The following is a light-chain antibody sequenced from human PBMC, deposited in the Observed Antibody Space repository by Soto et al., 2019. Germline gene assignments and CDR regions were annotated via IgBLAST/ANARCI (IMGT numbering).Light chain of an antibody. J-gene: IGKJ5*01. CDR2: AET. CDR3: QQYKNWPPIT. CDR1: QSVSSN. V-gene: IGKV3-15*01. Sequence: EIVMTQSPATLSVSAGERATLSCRASQSVSSNLAWYQQRPGQAPRLLIYAETTRATGIAARFSGSGSGTEFTLTISSLQSEDFAVYYCQQYKNWPPITLGQGTRLEIK.